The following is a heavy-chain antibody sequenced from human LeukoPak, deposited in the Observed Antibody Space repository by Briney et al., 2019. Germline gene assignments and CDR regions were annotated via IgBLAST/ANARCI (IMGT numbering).Heavy chain of an antibody. CDR1: GGSISSGSYY. CDR2: IYTSGST. D-gene: IGHD5/OR15-5a*01. CDR3: ARARDMVYVYYFDY. Sequence: PSETLSLTCTVSGGSISSGSYYWSWIRQPAGKGLEWIGRIYTSGSTNYNPSLKSRVTISVDTSKNQFSLKLSSVTAADTAVYYCARARDMVYVYYFDYWGQGTLVTVSS. J-gene: IGHJ4*02. V-gene: IGHV4-61*02.